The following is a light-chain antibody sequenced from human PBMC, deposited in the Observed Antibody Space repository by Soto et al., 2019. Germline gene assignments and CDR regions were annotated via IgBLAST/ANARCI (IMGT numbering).Light chain of an antibody. J-gene: IGLJ1*01. V-gene: IGLV1-40*01. CDR2: GNN. Sequence: QSVLTQPPSVSGAPGQRVTISCTGSNSNIGAGYEVHWYQQLPGTAPKLLIYGNNNRPSGVPDRFSGSKSGTSASLAITGLQAEDEADYYCQSYDSSLSGSVXGTGTKLTVL. CDR3: QSYDSSLSGSV. CDR1: NSNIGAGYE.